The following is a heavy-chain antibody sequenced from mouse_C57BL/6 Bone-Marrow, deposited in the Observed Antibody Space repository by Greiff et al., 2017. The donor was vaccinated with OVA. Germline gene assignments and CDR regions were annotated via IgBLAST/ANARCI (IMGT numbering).Heavy chain of an antibody. Sequence: QVQLQQPGAELVKPGASVKLSCKASGYTFTSYWMQWVKQRPGQGLEWIGEIDPSDSYTNYNQKLKGKATLTVDTSSSTAYMQLSSLTSEDSAVYYCARNIPWFAYWGQGTLVTVSA. CDR2: IDPSDSYT. J-gene: IGHJ3*01. CDR1: GYTFTSYW. CDR3: ARNIPWFAY. V-gene: IGHV1-50*01.